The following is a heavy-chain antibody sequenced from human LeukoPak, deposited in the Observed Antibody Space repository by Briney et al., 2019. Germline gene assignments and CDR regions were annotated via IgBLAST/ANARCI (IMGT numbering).Heavy chain of an antibody. Sequence: PGGSLRLSCAASGFTFSNAWMSWVRQAPGKGLEWVGHIKSKIHGGTADSAEPVKGRLTISRDDSKNTLYLQMNSLKTEDTAVYYCTTGGIWGTYRTIDYWGQGTLVTVSS. D-gene: IGHD3-16*02. J-gene: IGHJ4*02. CDR3: TTGGIWGTYRTIDY. V-gene: IGHV3-15*01. CDR2: IKSKIHGGTA. CDR1: GFTFSNAW.